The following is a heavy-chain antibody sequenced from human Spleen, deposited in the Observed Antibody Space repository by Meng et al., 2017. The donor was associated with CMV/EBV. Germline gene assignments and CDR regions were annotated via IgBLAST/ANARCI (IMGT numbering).Heavy chain of an antibody. V-gene: IGHV3-73*01. J-gene: IGHJ4*02. CDR3: TRRGSSDDY. CDR1: GFTFSGSA. CDR2: IRSKANSYAT. Sequence: GESLKISCAASGFTFSGSAMHWVRQASGKGLEWVGRIRSKANSYATEYAASVKGRFTISRDDSKNTAYLQMNSLKTEDTAVYYCTRRGSSDDYWGQGTLVTVSS. D-gene: IGHD6-6*01.